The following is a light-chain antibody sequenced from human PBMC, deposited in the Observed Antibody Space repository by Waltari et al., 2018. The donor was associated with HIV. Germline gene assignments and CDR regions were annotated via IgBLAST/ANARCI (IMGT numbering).Light chain of an antibody. J-gene: IGLJ3*02. Sequence: QSALTQPASVSGSPGQSLTISCTGTSSDVGGYNYVSWYQQHPGKAPKLMIYEVSNRPSGVSKLFSGSKSGNTASLTISGLQAEDEADYYCSSYTSSSTLGVFGGGTKLTVL. V-gene: IGLV2-14*01. CDR1: SSDVGGYNY. CDR2: EVS. CDR3: SSYTSSSTLGV.